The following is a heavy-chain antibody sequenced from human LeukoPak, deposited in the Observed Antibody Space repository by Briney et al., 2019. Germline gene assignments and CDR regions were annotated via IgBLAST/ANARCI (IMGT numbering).Heavy chain of an antibody. V-gene: IGHV3-23*01. CDR3: AFSRLGFNYGNAY. CDR2: ISSSGGTT. Sequence: AGTLTFNCAAYAFTIICNTLERHAQAPGKGLEWFSGISSSGGTTYYAVSVRGRITIYRDNFKDTLFLQMNILRADGSAIYYCAFSRLGFNYGNAYWGRGTLVTVSS. CDR1: AFTIICNT. J-gene: IGHJ4*02. D-gene: IGHD5-18*01.